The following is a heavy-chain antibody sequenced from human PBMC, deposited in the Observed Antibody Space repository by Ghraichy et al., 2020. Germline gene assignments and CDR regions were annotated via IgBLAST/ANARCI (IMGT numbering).Heavy chain of an antibody. Sequence: SETLSLTCAVSGGSISSSNWWSWVRQPPGKGLEWIGEIYHSGSTNYNPSLKSRVTISVDKSKNQFSLKLSSVTAADTAVYYCATESSSWGRYYFDYWGQGTLVTVSS. CDR2: IYHSGST. V-gene: IGHV4-4*02. CDR3: ATESSSWGRYYFDY. D-gene: IGHD6-13*01. J-gene: IGHJ4*02. CDR1: GGSISSSNW.